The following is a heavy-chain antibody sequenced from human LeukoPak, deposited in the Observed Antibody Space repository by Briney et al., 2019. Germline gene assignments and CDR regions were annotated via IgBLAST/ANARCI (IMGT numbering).Heavy chain of an antibody. D-gene: IGHD5-18*01. CDR1: GYTFTGYY. V-gene: IGHV1-2*04. Sequence: ASVKVSCKASGYTFTGYYMHWVRQAPGQGLEWMGWINPNSGGTNYAQKFQGWVTMTRDTSISTAYMELSRLRSDDTAVYYCARALRSDTAMVTPMGYWGQGTLVTVSS. CDR3: ARALRSDTAMVTPMGY. CDR2: INPNSGGT. J-gene: IGHJ4*02.